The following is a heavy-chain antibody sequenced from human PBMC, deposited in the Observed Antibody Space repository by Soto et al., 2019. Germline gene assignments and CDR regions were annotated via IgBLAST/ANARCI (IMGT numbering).Heavy chain of an antibody. CDR1: GYTFTNYG. V-gene: IGHV1-18*01. D-gene: IGHD5-12*01. J-gene: IGHJ4*02. CDR3: VGLNDDGYNLQY. CDR2: ISAYSGDT. Sequence: QVQLVQSGAEVKKSGASVKVSCKTSGYTFTNYGISWVRQAPGQGLEWMGWISAYSGDTNYAQKLQGRVTMTTDTATSTAYMDLRSLTSDDTGVYYCVGLNDDGYNLQYCGQGTLVTVSS.